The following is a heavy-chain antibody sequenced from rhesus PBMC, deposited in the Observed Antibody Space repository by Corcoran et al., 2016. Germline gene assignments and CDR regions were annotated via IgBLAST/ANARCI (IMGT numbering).Heavy chain of an antibody. D-gene: IGHD3-28*01. V-gene: IGHV4-122*02. CDR2: ITYSGST. Sequence: QVQLQESGPGLVKPSETLSLTCAVSGGSISSGYYYWSWLFQPPGKGLEWIVYITYSGSTSYNPALKSRVTISRDTSKNQFSLKLSSVTAADTAVYYCARYDSGYSDYWGQGVLVTVSS. CDR3: ARYDSGYSDY. J-gene: IGHJ4*01. CDR1: GGSISSGYYY.